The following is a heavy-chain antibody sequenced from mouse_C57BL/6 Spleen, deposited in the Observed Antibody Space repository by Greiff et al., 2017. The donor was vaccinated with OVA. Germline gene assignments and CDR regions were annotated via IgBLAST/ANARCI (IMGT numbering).Heavy chain of an antibody. CDR3: TREGWEGGFDY. Sequence: EVKLVESGEGLVKPGGSLKLSCAASGFTFSSYAMSWVRQTPEKRLEWVAYISSGGDYIYYADTVKGRFTISRDNARNTLYLQMSSLKSEDTAMYYCTREGWEGGFDYWGQGTTLTVSS. CDR2: ISSGGDYI. V-gene: IGHV5-9-1*02. J-gene: IGHJ2*01. D-gene: IGHD3-3*01. CDR1: GFTFSSYA.